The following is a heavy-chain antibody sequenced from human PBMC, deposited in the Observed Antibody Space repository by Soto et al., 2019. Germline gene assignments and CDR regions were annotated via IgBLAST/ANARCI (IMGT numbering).Heavy chain of an antibody. D-gene: IGHD2-15*01. CDR3: EGVMLAATTLFDF. J-gene: IGHJ5*01. Sequence: PEQGLEWMGWISAYNGNTNYAQKLQGRVTMTTDTSTSTAYMGLRSLRSDDTAVYYCEGVMLAATTLFDFWLQRTLVTVSS. CDR2: ISAYNGNT. V-gene: IGHV1-18*01.